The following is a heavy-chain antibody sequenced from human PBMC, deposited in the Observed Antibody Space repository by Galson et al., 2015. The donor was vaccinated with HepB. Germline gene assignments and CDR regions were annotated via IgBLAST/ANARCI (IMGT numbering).Heavy chain of an antibody. J-gene: IGHJ6*02. CDR3: ARVSLSSSGWYVRYGLDV. D-gene: IGHD6-19*01. V-gene: IGHV4-39*07. CDR2: IYYSGIT. CDR1: GGSIISTSNY. Sequence: LSLTCTLSGGSIISTSNYWGWIRQPPGRGLEWFGSIYYSGITNYNPSLKSRVTISLDTSKNQFSLKLRSVTAADTAVYYCARVSLSSSGWYVRYGLDVWGQGTTVTVSS.